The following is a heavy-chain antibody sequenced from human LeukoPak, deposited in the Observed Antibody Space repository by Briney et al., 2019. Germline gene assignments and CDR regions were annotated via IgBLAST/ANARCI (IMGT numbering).Heavy chain of an antibody. CDR1: GYTFTNYG. J-gene: IGHJ4*02. V-gene: IGHV1-18*01. D-gene: IGHD3-22*01. CDR3: ARDGAYHDSSGSYYGVGDDY. Sequence: GASVKVSCKASGYTFTNYGISWVRQAPGQGLEWMGWISAYNGNTNYAQKLQGRVTMTTDTSTSTAYMELRSLRSDDTAVYYCARDGAYHDSSGSYYGVGDDYWGQGTLVTVSS. CDR2: ISAYNGNT.